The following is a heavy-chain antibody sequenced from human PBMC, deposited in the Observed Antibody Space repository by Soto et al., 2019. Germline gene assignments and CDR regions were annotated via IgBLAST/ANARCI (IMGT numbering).Heavy chain of an antibody. Sequence: VKLSCEGCGGSYTSYWCRWVRQMPGKGLEWMGRIDPSDSYTNYSPSFQGHVTISADKSISTAYLQWSSLKASDTAMYYCARPGIAADVWVQGTTV. J-gene: IGHJ6*02. CDR3: ARPGIAADV. V-gene: IGHV5-10-1*01. CDR1: GGSYTSYW. D-gene: IGHD6-13*01. CDR2: IDPSDSYT.